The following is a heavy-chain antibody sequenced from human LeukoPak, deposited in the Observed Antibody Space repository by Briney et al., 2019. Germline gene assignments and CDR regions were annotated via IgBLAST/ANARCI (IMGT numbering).Heavy chain of an antibody. CDR2: ISGSGGST. J-gene: IGHJ5*02. Sequence: GGSLRLSCAASGFTFSSYAMSWVRQAPGKGLEWVSAISGSGGSTYYADSVKGRFTISRDNSKNTLYLQMNSLRAEDTAVYYCAKAGTTVTTSYWFWFDPWGQGTLVTVSS. V-gene: IGHV3-23*01. D-gene: IGHD4-17*01. CDR1: GFTFSSYA. CDR3: AKAGTTVTTSYWFWFDP.